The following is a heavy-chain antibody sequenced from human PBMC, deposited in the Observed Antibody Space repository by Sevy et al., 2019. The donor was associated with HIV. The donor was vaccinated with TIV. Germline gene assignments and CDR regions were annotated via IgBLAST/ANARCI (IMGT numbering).Heavy chain of an antibody. Sequence: SETLSLTCTVSGGSVSSGSYYWSWIRQPPGKGLEWIGYIYYSGSTNYNPSLKSRVTISVDTSKNQFSLKLSSVTTADTAVYYCARDRNYAFDIWGQGTMVTVSS. D-gene: IGHD4-4*01. V-gene: IGHV4-61*01. CDR3: ARDRNYAFDI. CDR2: IYYSGST. CDR1: GGSVSSGSYY. J-gene: IGHJ3*02.